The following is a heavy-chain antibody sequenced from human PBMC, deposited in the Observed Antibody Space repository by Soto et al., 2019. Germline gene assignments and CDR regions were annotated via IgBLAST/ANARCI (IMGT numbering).Heavy chain of an antibody. CDR3: ARGMFTTVTTLPNI. CDR2: INAAKGNT. CDR1: GYTFTSYT. V-gene: IGHV1-3*01. Sequence: QVQLVQSGAEVKKPGASVKDSCKASGYTFTSYTLHWVRQAPGQRHEWLGWINAAKGNTKYSEKFQDRVTITRDTSATTVFLELSGLTSEDTALYFCARGMFTTVTTLPNIWGQGTLGTVSS. J-gene: IGHJ3*02. D-gene: IGHD4-17*01.